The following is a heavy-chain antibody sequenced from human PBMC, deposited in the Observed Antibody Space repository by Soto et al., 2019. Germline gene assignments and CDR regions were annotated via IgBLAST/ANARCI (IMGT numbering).Heavy chain of an antibody. CDR3: ARALWRNDYNWGYFDL. CDR1: GFTFSSYA. J-gene: IGHJ2*01. CDR2: ISYDGSIK. D-gene: IGHD4-4*01. V-gene: IGHV3-30-3*01. Sequence: QVQLVESGGGVVQPGRSLRLSCAASGFTFSSYAMHWVRQAPGKGLEWVAVISYDGSIKYYADSVKGRFTISRDNSKNTLYLQMNSLRAEDTAVYYCARALWRNDYNWGYFDLWGRGTLVTVSS.